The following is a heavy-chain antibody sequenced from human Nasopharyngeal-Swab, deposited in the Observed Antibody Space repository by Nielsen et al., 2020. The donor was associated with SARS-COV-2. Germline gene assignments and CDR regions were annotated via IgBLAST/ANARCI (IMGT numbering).Heavy chain of an antibody. Sequence: GESLKISCKGSGYSLTSYWIAWVRQMPGQGLEWMGIIYPRYSETRYRPSFPGQVTNPADKSISTAYLQWSSLKASDTAMYYCVRPEGVATSFKYYFQYGMDVWGQGTMVTVPS. V-gene: IGHV5-51*01. CDR1: GYSLTSYW. CDR2: IYPRYSET. J-gene: IGHJ6*02. D-gene: IGHD5-12*01. CDR3: VRPEGVATSFKYYFQYGMDV.